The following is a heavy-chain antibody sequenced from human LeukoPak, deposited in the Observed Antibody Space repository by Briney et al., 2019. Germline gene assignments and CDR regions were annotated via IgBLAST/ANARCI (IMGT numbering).Heavy chain of an antibody. J-gene: IGHJ6*02. CDR2: RYTGDTT. D-gene: IGHD3-10*01. V-gene: IGHV3-66*01. CDR3: ARDGGSGTYSNSDHYNYFRIDV. CDR1: GFTVTNNC. Sequence: GGSLRLSCAASGFTVTNNCVTWVRQAPGKGLEWVSFRYTGDTTYYADSVKGRFSISGDTSRNILYLQMNSLRAEDTAVYYCARDGGSGTYSNSDHYNYFRIDVWGQGTTVTVSS.